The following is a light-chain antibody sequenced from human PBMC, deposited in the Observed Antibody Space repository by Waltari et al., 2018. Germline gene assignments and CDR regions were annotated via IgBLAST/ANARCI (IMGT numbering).Light chain of an antibody. Sequence: EIVLTQSPDTVSLSPGERATVSCRASQSVSGNLLAWYQHKPGQAPRLLMYDASTRLTGVPDRFSGSGSGTDFTLTISRLEPEDFAVYYCQEYGSSPSWTFGQGTKVELK. CDR1: QSVSGNL. V-gene: IGKV3-20*01. J-gene: IGKJ1*01. CDR3: QEYGSSPSWT. CDR2: DAS.